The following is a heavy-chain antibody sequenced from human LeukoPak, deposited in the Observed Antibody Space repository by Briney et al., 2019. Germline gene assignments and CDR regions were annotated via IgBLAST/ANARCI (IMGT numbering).Heavy chain of an antibody. CDR3: ARSPHYDFWSGYFP. Sequence: SETLSLTCTVSGGSISSYYWSWIRQPAGKGLEWIGRIYTSGSTNYNPSLKSRATMSVDTSKNQFSLKLSSVTAADTAVYYCARSPHYDFWSGYFPWGQGTLVTVSS. J-gene: IGHJ5*02. CDR1: GGSISSYY. D-gene: IGHD3-3*01. V-gene: IGHV4-4*07. CDR2: IYTSGST.